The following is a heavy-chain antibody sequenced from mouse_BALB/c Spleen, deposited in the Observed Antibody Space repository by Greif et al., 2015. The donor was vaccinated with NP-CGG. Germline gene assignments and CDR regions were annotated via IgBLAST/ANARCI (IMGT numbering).Heavy chain of an antibody. J-gene: IGHJ1*01. D-gene: IGHD1-1*02. CDR1: GFTFSSFG. CDR2: ISSGSSTI. Sequence: EVQLQQSGGGLVQPGGSRKLSCAASGFTFSSFGMHWVRQAPEKGLEWVAYISSGSSTIYYADTVKGRFTISRDNPKNTLCLQMTSLRSEDTAMYYCARVYGWYFDVWGAGTTVTVSS. V-gene: IGHV5-17*02. CDR3: ARVYGWYFDV.